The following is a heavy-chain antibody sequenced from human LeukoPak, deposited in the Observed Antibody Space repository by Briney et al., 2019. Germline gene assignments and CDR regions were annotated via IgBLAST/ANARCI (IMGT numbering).Heavy chain of an antibody. D-gene: IGHD3-16*01. CDR1: GGSISSYY. V-gene: IGHV4-59*01. Sequence: PSETLSLTCTVSGGSISSYYWSWIRQPPGKGLEWIGYIYYSGSTNYNPSLKSRVTISVDTSKNQFSLKLSSVTAADTAVYYCSVGVTHWYFDLWGRGTLVTVSS. J-gene: IGHJ2*01. CDR2: IYYSGST. CDR3: SVGVTHWYFDL.